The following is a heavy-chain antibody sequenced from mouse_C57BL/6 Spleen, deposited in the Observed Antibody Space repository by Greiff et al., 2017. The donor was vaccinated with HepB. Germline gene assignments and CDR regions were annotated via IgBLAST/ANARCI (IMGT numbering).Heavy chain of an antibody. CDR2: INPNNGGT. CDR3: ARGGHYGSHRYFDV. Sequence: EVQLQQSGPELVKPGASVKIPCKASGYTFTDYNMDWVKQSHGKSLEWIGDINPNNGGTIYNQKFKGKATLTVDKSSSTAYMELRSLTSEDTAVYYCARGGHYGSHRYFDVWGTGTTVTVSS. J-gene: IGHJ1*03. V-gene: IGHV1-18*01. CDR1: GYTFTDYN. D-gene: IGHD1-1*01.